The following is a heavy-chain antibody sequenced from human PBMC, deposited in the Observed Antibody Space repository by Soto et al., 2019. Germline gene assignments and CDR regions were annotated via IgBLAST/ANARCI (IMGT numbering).Heavy chain of an antibody. CDR3: ARERGGYGLFDS. CDR2: IYPSGMP. D-gene: IGHD5-18*01. Sequence: SEALSLTCTVSGGSISNAAYSWSWIRQPPGKGLEWIGYIYPSGMPFYNPSLRSRVTISIDRSNDQFSLNLKSVTAADTAVYYCARERGGYGLFDSWGQGTLVTVS. V-gene: IGHV4-30-2*01. CDR1: GGSISNAAYS. J-gene: IGHJ4*02.